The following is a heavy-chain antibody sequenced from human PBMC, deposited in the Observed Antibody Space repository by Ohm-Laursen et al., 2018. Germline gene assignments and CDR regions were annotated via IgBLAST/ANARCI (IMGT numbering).Heavy chain of an antibody. CDR1: GYTFTSYY. D-gene: IGHD2-2*01. CDR2: INPSGGST. V-gene: IGHV1-46*01. J-gene: IGHJ6*02. Sequence: ASVKVSCKVSGYTFTSYYMHWVRQAPGQGLEWMGIINPSGGSTSYAQKFQGRVTMTRDMSTSTAYMELSSLRSEDTAVYYCAAVVPDGMDVWGQGTTVTVSS. CDR3: AAVVPDGMDV.